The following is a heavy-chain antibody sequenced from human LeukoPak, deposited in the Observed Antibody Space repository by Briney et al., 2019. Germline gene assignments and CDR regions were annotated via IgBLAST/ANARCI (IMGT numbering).Heavy chain of an antibody. J-gene: IGHJ4*02. V-gene: IGHV3-23*01. CDR2: ISGSGGIT. Sequence: GGSLRLSCAASGFTFSSCAMNWVRQAPGKGLEWVSGISGSGGITHYADSVRGRFTISRDNSKNTLYLQMNSLRAEDTAVYYCAKDPTDFHSSGQTYFDYWGQGSLVTVSS. CDR3: AKDPTDFHSSGQTYFDY. CDR1: GFTFSSCA. D-gene: IGHD3-22*01.